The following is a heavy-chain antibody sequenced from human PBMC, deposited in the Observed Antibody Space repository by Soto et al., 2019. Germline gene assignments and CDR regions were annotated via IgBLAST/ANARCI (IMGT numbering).Heavy chain of an antibody. J-gene: IGHJ5*02. V-gene: IGHV4-61*03. Sequence: QVPLQESGPGLVKPSETLSLTCTVFGASVSSGTYYWSWIRQAPGKGLEWVGHIYYTGSTNYNPSLNNRVTISVDTSKNHFSLQLTSVTAADTAVYYCARGAGFSYASTWFDIWGQGTLVTVSS. CDR1: GASVSSGTYY. CDR2: IYYTGST. D-gene: IGHD5-18*01. CDR3: ARGAGFSYASTWFDI.